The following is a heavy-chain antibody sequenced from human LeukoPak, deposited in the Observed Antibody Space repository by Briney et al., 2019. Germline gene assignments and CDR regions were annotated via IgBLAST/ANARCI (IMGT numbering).Heavy chain of an antibody. V-gene: IGHV3-7*01. Sequence: PGGSLRLSCAASGFVFSASYMSWVRKAPGKGLEWVATIKPDGSEKYHMDSVSGRFTISGDNTNDSLFLQMNSLRVDDTAVYYCVRGGTYWTVSWGQGTLVNVS. J-gene: IGHJ5*01. CDR2: IKPDGSEK. CDR1: GFVFSASY. CDR3: VRGGTYWTVS.